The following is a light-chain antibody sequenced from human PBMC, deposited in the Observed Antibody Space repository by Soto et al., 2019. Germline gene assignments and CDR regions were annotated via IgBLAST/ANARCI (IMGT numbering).Light chain of an antibody. CDR3: CSFADFTYV. Sequence: QSALTQPASVSGSPGQSITISCTGTSSDIGSYDLVSWYQQHPSTAPKLIIYEVTKRPSGVSTRFSGSKSGNTASLTISGLQAVDEADYYCCSFADFTYVFGTGTKVTVL. V-gene: IGLV2-23*02. CDR2: EVT. J-gene: IGLJ1*01. CDR1: SSDIGSYDL.